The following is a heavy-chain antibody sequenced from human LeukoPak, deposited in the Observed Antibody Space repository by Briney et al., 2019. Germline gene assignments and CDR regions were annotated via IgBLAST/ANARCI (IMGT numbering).Heavy chain of an antibody. CDR1: GYAFTTYC. Sequence: ASVNVSCKASGYAFTTYCINWVRQAPGQGLEWMGWIDTNTGNPTYAQGFTGRFVFSLDTSVSTAYLQISSLKAEDTAVYYCARSGYSYGYGYGNNWFDPWGQGTLVTVSS. J-gene: IGHJ5*02. D-gene: IGHD5-18*01. V-gene: IGHV7-4-1*02. CDR2: IDTNTGNP. CDR3: ARSGYSYGYGYGNNWFDP.